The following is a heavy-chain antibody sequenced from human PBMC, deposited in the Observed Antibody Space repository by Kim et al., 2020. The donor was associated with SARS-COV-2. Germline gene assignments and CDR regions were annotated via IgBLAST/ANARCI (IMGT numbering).Heavy chain of an antibody. CDR2: IHYSGST. J-gene: IGHJ2*01. V-gene: IGHV4-39*01. CDR3: ARLASGTRTETPGYFDL. D-gene: IGHD1-7*01. Sequence: SETLSLTCTVSGGSISSSSYYWGWIRQPPGKGLEWIGSIHYSGSTYYNPSLNSRVTISVDTSRDQFSLKLSSVTAADTAVYYCARLASGTRTETPGYFDLWGRGTLVTVSS. CDR1: GGSISSSSYY.